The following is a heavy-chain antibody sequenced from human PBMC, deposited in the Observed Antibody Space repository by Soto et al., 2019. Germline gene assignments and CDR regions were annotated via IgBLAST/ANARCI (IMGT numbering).Heavy chain of an antibody. CDR1: GFSFTSAW. D-gene: IGHD5-12*01. CDR2: IKTNIDGGAT. J-gene: IGHJ4*02. V-gene: IGHV3-15*07. Sequence: EVQLVESGGGLVKPGGSLRLSCAASGFSFTSAWMNWVRQIPGKGLEWVGRIKTNIDGGATDYSAPVKGRFTISRDDSKDTVYLQMNSLKTEVTAVYYCTTGRGGSAYVPGAYWGQGALVTVSS. CDR3: TTGRGGSAYVPGAY.